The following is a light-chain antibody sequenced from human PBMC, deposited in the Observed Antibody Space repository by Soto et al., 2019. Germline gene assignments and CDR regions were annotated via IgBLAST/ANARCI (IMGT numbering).Light chain of an antibody. CDR1: SSDVGGYNY. Sequence: QSALTQPASVSGSPGQSIAISCTGTSSDVGGYNYVSWYQQHPGKAPKLIIYDVTNRPSGVSNRFSGSKSGNTASLTISGLQAEDEADSYCSSYTSSSTYVFGTGTKLTVL. CDR2: DVT. CDR3: SSYTSSSTYV. V-gene: IGLV2-14*01. J-gene: IGLJ1*01.